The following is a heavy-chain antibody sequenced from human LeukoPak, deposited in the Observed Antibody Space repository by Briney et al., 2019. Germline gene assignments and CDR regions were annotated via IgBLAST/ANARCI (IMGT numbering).Heavy chain of an antibody. J-gene: IGHJ4*02. CDR2: INPNSGGT. D-gene: IGHD2-21*02. CDR1: GYTFTGYY. V-gene: IGHV1-2*04. Sequence: GASVNVSCTASGYTFTGYYMHWVRQAPGQGLEWMGWINPNSGGTNYAQKFQGWVTMTRDTSISTAYMELSRLRSDDTAVYYCARGLLFAEDFDYWGQGTLVTVSS. CDR3: ARGLLFAEDFDY.